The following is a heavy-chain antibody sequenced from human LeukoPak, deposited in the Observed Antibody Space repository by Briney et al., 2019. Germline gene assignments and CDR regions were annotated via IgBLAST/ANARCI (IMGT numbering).Heavy chain of an antibody. CDR1: GFTFDDYA. CDR3: AREPKYYDILDRAFDI. Sequence: GGTLRLSCAASGFTFDDYAMHWVRQAPGRGLEWVSGMNWNGGITGYADSVKGRFTISRDNAKNSLYLQMNSLRAEDTAVYYCAREPKYYDILDRAFDIWGQGTMVTVSS. J-gene: IGHJ3*02. CDR2: MNWNGGIT. D-gene: IGHD3-9*01. V-gene: IGHV3-20*04.